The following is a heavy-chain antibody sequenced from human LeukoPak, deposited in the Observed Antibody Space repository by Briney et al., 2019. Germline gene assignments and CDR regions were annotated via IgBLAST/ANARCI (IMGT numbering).Heavy chain of an antibody. CDR2: INPNSGGT. Sequence: ASVKVSCKASGYTFSGYYMHWVRQAPGQGLEWMGWINPNSGGTKSAQKFQGRVTMTRDTSISTAYMELSRLRSEDTAVYYCARRGNSSGWDYWGQGTLVTVSS. D-gene: IGHD6-19*01. V-gene: IGHV1-2*02. CDR1: GYTFSGYY. CDR3: ARRGNSSGWDY. J-gene: IGHJ4*02.